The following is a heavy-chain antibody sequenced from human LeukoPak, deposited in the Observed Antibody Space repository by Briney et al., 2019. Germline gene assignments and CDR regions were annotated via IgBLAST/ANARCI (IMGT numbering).Heavy chain of an antibody. V-gene: IGHV1-18*01. Sequence: ASVKVSCKASGYSFTTYGINWVRQAPGQGLEWMGWITGYNGKTKYAHNFEGRVTMTTDTSTTTAYMELRSLRSDDTAVYYCARGGLEYYTQGRLDFWGQGTLVTVSS. CDR2: ITGYNGKT. CDR3: ARGGLEYYTQGRLDF. J-gene: IGHJ4*02. CDR1: GYSFTTYG. D-gene: IGHD3-3*01.